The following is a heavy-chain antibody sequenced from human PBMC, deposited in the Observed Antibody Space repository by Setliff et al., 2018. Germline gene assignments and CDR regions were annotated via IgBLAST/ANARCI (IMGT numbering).Heavy chain of an antibody. J-gene: IGHJ6*03. CDR3: ARDKLWLMGYYYYYYMDV. CDR2: INAGNGNT. V-gene: IGHV1-3*01. D-gene: IGHD5-18*01. Sequence: ASVKVSCKASGYTFTSYAMHWVRQAPGQRLEWMGWINAGNGNTKYSQKFQGRVTITRDTSASTAYMELSSLRSEDTSVYYCARDKLWLMGYYYYYYMDVWGKGTTVTVSS. CDR1: GYTFTSYA.